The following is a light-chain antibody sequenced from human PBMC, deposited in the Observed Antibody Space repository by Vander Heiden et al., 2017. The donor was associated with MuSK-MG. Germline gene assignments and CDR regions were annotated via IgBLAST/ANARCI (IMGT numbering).Light chain of an antibody. CDR1: SLRSYY. Sequence: SSELPQDPAVSVALGQTVRITCQGDSLRSYYASWYQQKPGQAPVLVIYGKNNRPSGIPDRFSGSSSGNTASLTITGVQAEDEADYYCNSRDSSGNHHWVFGGGTKLTVL. CDR3: NSRDSSGNHHWV. CDR2: GKN. J-gene: IGLJ3*02. V-gene: IGLV3-19*01.